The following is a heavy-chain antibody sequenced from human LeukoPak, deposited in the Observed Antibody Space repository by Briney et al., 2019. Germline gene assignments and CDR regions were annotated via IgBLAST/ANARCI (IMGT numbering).Heavy chain of an antibody. CDR3: ARQTDV. CDR2: IYYSRST. CDR1: GVSISRYY. V-gene: IGHV4-59*08. Sequence: SETLSLTCTVSGVSISRYYWSWIRQPPGKGLEWVGSIYYSRSTNYNPSLKSRVTISVDTSKNQFSLKLSSVTAAVTAVYYCARQTDVWGQGTTVTVSS. J-gene: IGHJ6*02.